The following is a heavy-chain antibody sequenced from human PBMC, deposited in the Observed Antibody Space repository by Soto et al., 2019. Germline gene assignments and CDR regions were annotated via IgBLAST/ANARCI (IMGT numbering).Heavy chain of an antibody. CDR3: ARDSGELLRENWFDP. Sequence: ASVKVSCKASGYTFTSYAMHWVRQAPGQRLEWMGWINAGNGNTKYSQKFQGRVTITRDTSASTAYMELSSLRSEDTAVYYCARDSGELLRENWFDPWGQGTLVTVSS. CDR1: GYTFTSYA. V-gene: IGHV1-3*01. CDR2: INAGNGNT. J-gene: IGHJ5*02. D-gene: IGHD3-10*01.